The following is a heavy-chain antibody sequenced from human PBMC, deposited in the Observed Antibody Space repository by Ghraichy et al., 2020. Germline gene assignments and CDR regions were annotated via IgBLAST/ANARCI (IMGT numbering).Heavy chain of an antibody. V-gene: IGHV3-30*02. Sequence: GGSLRLSCAASGFTFSTYGMHWLRQAPGKGLEWVAFIPYDGSNEYYSVSVKGRFTVSRDNSKNTLYLQMNSLRAEDTAMYYCARDPTVTTHLGYWGQGTLVTVSS. CDR1: GFTFSTYG. CDR3: ARDPTVTTHLGY. D-gene: IGHD4-17*01. CDR2: IPYDGSNE. J-gene: IGHJ4*02.